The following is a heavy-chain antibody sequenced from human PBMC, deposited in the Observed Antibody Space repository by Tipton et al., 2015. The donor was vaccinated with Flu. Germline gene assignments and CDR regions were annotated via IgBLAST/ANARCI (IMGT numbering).Heavy chain of an antibody. CDR3: ARGGLLWFGELSPGYFDY. J-gene: IGHJ4*02. Sequence: GLVKPSETLSLTCAVYGGSFSGYYWNWIRQPPGKGLEWIGEINHSGSTNYNPPLKSRVTISVDTSKNQFSLKLSSVTAADTAVYYCARGGLLWFGELSPGYFDYWGQGTLVTVSS. D-gene: IGHD3-10*01. CDR1: GGSFSGYY. V-gene: IGHV4-34*01. CDR2: INHSGST.